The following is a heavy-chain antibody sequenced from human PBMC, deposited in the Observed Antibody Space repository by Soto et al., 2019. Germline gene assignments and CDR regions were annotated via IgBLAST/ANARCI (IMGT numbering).Heavy chain of an antibody. CDR1: GYTFTSYA. CDR2: INAGNGNT. Sequence: ASVKVSCKASGYTFTSYAMHWVRQAPGQRLEWMGWINAGNGNTKYSQKFQGRVTITRDKSTSTAYMELSSLRSEDTAVYYCAREDSEEMEYYFDDWGQGTLVTVSS. CDR3: AREDSEEMEYYFDD. J-gene: IGHJ4*02. V-gene: IGHV1-3*01. D-gene: IGHD1-1*01.